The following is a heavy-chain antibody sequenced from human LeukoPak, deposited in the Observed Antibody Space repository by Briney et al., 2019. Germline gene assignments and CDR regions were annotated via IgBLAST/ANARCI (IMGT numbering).Heavy chain of an antibody. CDR2: INEDGSDK. J-gene: IGHJ6*02. CDR3: ARDQFPALNYDSSGYLGYYYGMDV. V-gene: IGHV3-7*01. CDR1: GFTFSDYW. Sequence: GGSLRLSCAVSGFTFSDYWMTWVRQAPGKGLEWVANINEDGSDKKYVDSVKGRFTISRDNAKNTLYLQMNSLRAEDTAVYYCARDQFPALNYDSSGYLGYYYGMDVWGQGTTVTVSS. D-gene: IGHD3-22*01.